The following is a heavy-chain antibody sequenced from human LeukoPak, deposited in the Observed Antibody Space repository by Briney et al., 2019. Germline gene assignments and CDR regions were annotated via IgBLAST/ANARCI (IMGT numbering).Heavy chain of an antibody. CDR3: ARVGTTVTLGNRTTYYYYYGMDV. V-gene: IGHV3-33*01. D-gene: IGHD4-17*01. Sequence: PGRSLRLSCAASGFTFSSYGMHWVRQAPGKGLEWVAVIWYDGSNKYYADSVKGRFTISRDNSKNTLYLQMNSLRAEDTAVYYCARVGTTVTLGNRTTYYYYYGMDVWGQGTTVTVSS. J-gene: IGHJ6*02. CDR2: IWYDGSNK. CDR1: GFTFSSYG.